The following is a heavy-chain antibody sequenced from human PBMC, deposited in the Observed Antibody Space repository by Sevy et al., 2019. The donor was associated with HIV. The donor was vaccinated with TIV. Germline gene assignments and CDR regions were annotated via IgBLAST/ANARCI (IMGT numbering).Heavy chain of an antibody. CDR3: ARDRTAAVAGTSDYYYYCMDV. J-gene: IGHJ6*03. CDR2: ISSSSSYI. Sequence: GESLKISCAASGFTFSSYSMNWVRQAPGKGLEWVSSISSSSSYIYYADSVKGRFTISRDNAKNSLYLQMNSLRAEDTAVYYCARDRTAAVAGTSDYYYYCMDVWGKGTTVTVSS. CDR1: GFTFSSYS. D-gene: IGHD6-19*01. V-gene: IGHV3-21*01.